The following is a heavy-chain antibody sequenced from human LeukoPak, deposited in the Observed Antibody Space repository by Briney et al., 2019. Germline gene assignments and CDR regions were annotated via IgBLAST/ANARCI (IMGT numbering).Heavy chain of an antibody. J-gene: IGHJ6*02. Sequence: GGSLRLSCAASGFTFSSYSMNWVRQAPGKGLEWVSSISSSSSYIYYADSVKGRFTISRDNAKNSLYLQMNSLRAEDTAVYYCARVPSPTHYDILTGYYGNGMDVWGQGTTVTVSS. D-gene: IGHD3-9*01. CDR3: ARVPSPTHYDILTGYYGNGMDV. CDR2: ISSSSSYI. CDR1: GFTFSSYS. V-gene: IGHV3-21*01.